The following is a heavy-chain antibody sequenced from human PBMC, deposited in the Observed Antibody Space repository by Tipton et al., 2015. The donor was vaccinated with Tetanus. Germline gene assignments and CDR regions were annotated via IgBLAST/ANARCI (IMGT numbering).Heavy chain of an antibody. Sequence: SLRLSCAASGFTFSSYSMNWVRQAPGKGLEWVSSISSSSSYIYYADSVKGRFTISRDNAKNSLYLQMNSLRAEDTAVYYCARGVGGGYSYGYFADYWGQGTLVTVSS. D-gene: IGHD5-18*01. CDR2: ISSSSSYI. CDR3: ARGVGGGYSYGYFADY. V-gene: IGHV3-21*01. J-gene: IGHJ4*02. CDR1: GFTFSSYS.